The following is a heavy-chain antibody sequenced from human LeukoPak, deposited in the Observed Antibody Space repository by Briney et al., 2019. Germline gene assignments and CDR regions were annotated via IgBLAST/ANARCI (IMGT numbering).Heavy chain of an antibody. CDR1: GGTFSSYA. Sequence: ASVKVSCKASGGTFSSYAISWVRQAPGQGLEWMGWIDPNSGGTNYAQKFQGRVTMTRDTSIGTAYMELSGLTSDDTAVYYCARGYYDRGSLYYFDYWGQGTLVTVSS. CDR3: ARGYYDRGSLYYFDY. V-gene: IGHV1-2*02. CDR2: IDPNSGGT. D-gene: IGHD3-22*01. J-gene: IGHJ4*02.